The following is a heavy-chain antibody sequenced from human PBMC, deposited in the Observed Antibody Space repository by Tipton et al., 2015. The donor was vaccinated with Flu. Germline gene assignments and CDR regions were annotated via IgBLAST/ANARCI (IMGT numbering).Heavy chain of an antibody. Sequence: GLVKPSQTLSLTCVISGDTVSSNRASWNWIRQSPSRGLEWLGRTYYRSKWYNEYAVSVRSRITINPDTSKNQFSLQLNSVTPEDTAVYFCARSAAAGSDFDYCCQGTLVTVSS. J-gene: IGHJ4*02. CDR1: GDTVSSNRAS. CDR3: ARSAAAGSDFDY. D-gene: IGHD6-13*01. V-gene: IGHV6-1*01. CDR2: TYYRSKWYN.